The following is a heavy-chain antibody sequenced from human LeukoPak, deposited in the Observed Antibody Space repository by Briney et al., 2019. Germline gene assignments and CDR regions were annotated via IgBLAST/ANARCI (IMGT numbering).Heavy chain of an antibody. V-gene: IGHV4-61*02. CDR2: IYTSGST. Sequence: SETLSLTCTVSGGSISSGSYYWSWIRQPAGKGLEWIGRIYTSGSTNYNPSLKSRVTISVDTSKNQFSRKLSSVTAADTAVYYCARGKPYGSGSFDYWGQGTLVTVSS. CDR3: ARGKPYGSGSFDY. CDR1: GGSISSGSYY. J-gene: IGHJ4*02. D-gene: IGHD3-10*01.